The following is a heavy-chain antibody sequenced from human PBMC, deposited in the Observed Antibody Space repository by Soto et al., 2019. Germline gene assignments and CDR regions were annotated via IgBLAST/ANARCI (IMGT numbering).Heavy chain of an antibody. CDR2: ITGSGDSA. V-gene: IGHV3-23*01. CDR1: GFTFNNYA. Sequence: EVQLLESGGGLVQPGGSLRLSCAASGFTFNNYAINWVRQAPGKGLEWVSTITGSGDSAYYADSVKGRFIISRDNSKNTLYMQMHSLGAEDSAIYYCAKGRGTNYYYHMDVWGGGTTVTVSS. J-gene: IGHJ6*03. D-gene: IGHD1-26*01. CDR3: AKGRGTNYYYHMDV.